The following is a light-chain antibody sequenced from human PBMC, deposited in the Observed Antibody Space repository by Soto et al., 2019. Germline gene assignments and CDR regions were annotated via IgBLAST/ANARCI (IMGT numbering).Light chain of an antibody. CDR1: NIGVKT. J-gene: IGLJ2*01. CDR2: DDS. CDR3: QVWDSSSDPVV. V-gene: IGLV3-21*02. Sequence: SYELTQPPSVSVAPGQTARITCGGNNIGVKTVHWYQQKPGQAPVLVVYDDSARPSGIPERFSGSNSGNTATLTISRVEAGDEADYYCQVWDSSSDPVVFGGGTKLTV.